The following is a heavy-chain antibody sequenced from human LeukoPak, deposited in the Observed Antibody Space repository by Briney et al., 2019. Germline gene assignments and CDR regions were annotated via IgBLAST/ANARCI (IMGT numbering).Heavy chain of an antibody. J-gene: IGHJ3*02. CDR1: GFTFSSYA. CDR2: ISGSGGST. V-gene: IGHV3-23*01. Sequence: GGSLRLSCAASGFTFSSYAMSWVRQAPGKGLEWVSAISGSGGSTYYADSVKGRFTISRDNSKNTLYLQMNSLRAEDTAVYYCAKPPYDSSGYYYGVAFDIWGQGTMVTVSS. D-gene: IGHD3-22*01. CDR3: AKPPYDSSGYYYGVAFDI.